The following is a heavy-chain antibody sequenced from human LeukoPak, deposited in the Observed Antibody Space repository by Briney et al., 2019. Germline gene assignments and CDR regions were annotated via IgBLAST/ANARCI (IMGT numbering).Heavy chain of an antibody. CDR2: ISAYNGNT. D-gene: IGHD6-19*01. Sequence: GASVKVSCKASGYTFTSYGISWVRQAPGQGLEWMGWISAYNGNTNYAQKLQGRVTMTTDTSTSTAYMELRSLRSDDTAVYYCAREFGSDSSGWPYLNWFDPWGQGTLVTVSS. V-gene: IGHV1-18*01. J-gene: IGHJ5*02. CDR1: GYTFTSYG. CDR3: AREFGSDSSGWPYLNWFDP.